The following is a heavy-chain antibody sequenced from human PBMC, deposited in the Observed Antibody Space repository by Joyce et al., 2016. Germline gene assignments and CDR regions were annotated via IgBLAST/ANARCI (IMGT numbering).Heavy chain of an antibody. CDR1: GLSFDLHSF. D-gene: IGHD5-18*01. Sequence: QVQLQESGPGLVKPSETLSLTCGVSGLSFDLHSFWGWIRQPPGKGLEWIGNVYLHCSTHYNPSLKSRVTISMDTSKNQFSLNLNSLTAADTAVYFCARRPYNVHTPLGSDWYFDLWGRGTLVTVSS. J-gene: IGHJ2*01. CDR3: ARRPYNVHTPLGSDWYFDL. CDR2: VYLHCST. V-gene: IGHV4-38-2*01.